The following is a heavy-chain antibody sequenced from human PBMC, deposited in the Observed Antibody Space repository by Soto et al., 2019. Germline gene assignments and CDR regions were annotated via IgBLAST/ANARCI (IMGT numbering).Heavy chain of an antibody. J-gene: IGHJ6*02. CDR3: ARYQNENPAAMRYYYYYGMDV. V-gene: IGHV1-69*01. CDR2: IIPIFGTA. D-gene: IGHD2-2*01. Sequence: QVQLVQSGAEVKKPGSSVKVSCKASGGTFSSYAISWVRQAPGQGLEWMGGIIPIFGTANYAQKFQGRVTITADESTSTAYMKLSSMRSEDTAVYYCARYQNENPAAMRYYYYYGMDVWGQGTTVTVSS. CDR1: GGTFSSYA.